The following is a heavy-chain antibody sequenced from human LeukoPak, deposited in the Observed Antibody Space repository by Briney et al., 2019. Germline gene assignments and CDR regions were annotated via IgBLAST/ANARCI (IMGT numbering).Heavy chain of an antibody. CDR3: VGSEGGFRDY. J-gene: IGHJ4*02. Sequence: SETLSLTCTVSGGSISSYYWSWIRQPPGKGLEWIGYIYYSGSTNYNPSLKSRVTVSVDTSKNQFSLKLSSVTAADTAVYYCVGSEGGFRDYWGQGTLVTVSS. CDR2: IYYSGST. V-gene: IGHV4-59*08. D-gene: IGHD5-12*01. CDR1: GGSISSYY.